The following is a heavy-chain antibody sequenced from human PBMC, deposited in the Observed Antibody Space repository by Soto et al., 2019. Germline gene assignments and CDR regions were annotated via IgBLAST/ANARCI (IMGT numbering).Heavy chain of an antibody. CDR2: IYYSGST. D-gene: IGHD2-21*02. Sequence: QVQLQESGPGLVKPSQTLSLTCTVSGGSISSGGYYWSWIRQHPGKGLEWIGYIYYSGSTYYNPSLKRRVTISVDPSKNHFSLKLSSVPAADTAVYYCARAIVVVTAIPHYGMDVWGQGTTVTVSS. CDR3: ARAIVVVTAIPHYGMDV. V-gene: IGHV4-31*03. J-gene: IGHJ6*02. CDR1: GGSISSGGYY.